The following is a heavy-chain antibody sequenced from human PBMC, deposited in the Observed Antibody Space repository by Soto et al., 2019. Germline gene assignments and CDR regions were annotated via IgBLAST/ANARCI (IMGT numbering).Heavy chain of an antibody. D-gene: IGHD3-22*01. V-gene: IGHV4-34*01. Sequence: PSETLSLTCAVYVGSFSGYYWSWIRQPPGKGLEWIGEINHSGSTNYNPSLKSRVTISVDTSKNQFSLKLSSVTAADTAVYYCARGWAFSYYYDSSGYRRGYYFDYWGQGTLVTVSS. CDR2: INHSGST. CDR1: VGSFSGYY. CDR3: ARGWAFSYYYDSSGYRRGYYFDY. J-gene: IGHJ4*02.